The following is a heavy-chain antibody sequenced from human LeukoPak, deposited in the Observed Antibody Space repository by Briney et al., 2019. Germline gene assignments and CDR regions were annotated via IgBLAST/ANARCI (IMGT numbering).Heavy chain of an antibody. CDR1: GFSFSNYY. D-gene: IGHD2-2*01. J-gene: IGHJ5*02. CDR3: AKDRGVPANNWFDP. Sequence: PGGSLRLSCAASGFSFSNYYMNWVRQAPGKGLEWVANIKPNGSEEHYVDSVKGRFTISRDNAKNSLYLQMSSLRVEDTAVYYCAKDRGVPANNWFDPWGQGTLVTVSS. CDR2: IKPNGSEE. V-gene: IGHV3-7*03.